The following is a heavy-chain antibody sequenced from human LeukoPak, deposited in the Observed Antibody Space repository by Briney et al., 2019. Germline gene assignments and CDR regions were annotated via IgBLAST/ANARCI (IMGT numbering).Heavy chain of an antibody. CDR1: GYTFASYY. V-gene: IGHV1-46*01. Sequence: ASVKVSCKASGYTFASYYMHWVRQAPGQGLEWMGIINPSGGSTSYAQKFQGRVTMTRDTSTSTVYMELSSLRSEDTAVYYCARPGTEHPYGMDVWGQGTTVTVSS. CDR3: ARPGTEHPYGMDV. CDR2: INPSGGST. J-gene: IGHJ6*02.